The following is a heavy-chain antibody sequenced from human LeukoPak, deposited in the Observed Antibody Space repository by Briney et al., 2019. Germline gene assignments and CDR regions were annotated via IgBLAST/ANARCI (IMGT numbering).Heavy chain of an antibody. CDR2: INHSGST. Sequence: SETLSLTCAVYGGSFCGYYWSWIRQPPGKGLEWIGEINHSGSTNYNPSLKSRVTISVDTSKNQFSLKLSSVTAADTAVYYCARGGETMVRGVIIADFDYWGQGTLVTVSS. V-gene: IGHV4-34*01. CDR1: GGSFCGYY. J-gene: IGHJ4*02. CDR3: ARGGETMVRGVIIADFDY. D-gene: IGHD3-10*01.